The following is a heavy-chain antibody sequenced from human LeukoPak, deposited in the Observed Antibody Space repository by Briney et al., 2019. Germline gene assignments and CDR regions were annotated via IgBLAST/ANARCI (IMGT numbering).Heavy chain of an antibody. D-gene: IGHD3-3*01. CDR2: ISSSSYI. CDR3: ARVGVAGSYFDY. J-gene: IGHJ4*02. CDR1: GFTFSNYA. Sequence: GGSLRLSCAASGFTFSNYAMSWVRQAPGKGLEWVSSISSSSYIYYADSVKGRFTISRDNAKNSLYLQMNSLRAEDTAVYYCARVGVAGSYFDYWGQGTLVTVSS. V-gene: IGHV3-21*01.